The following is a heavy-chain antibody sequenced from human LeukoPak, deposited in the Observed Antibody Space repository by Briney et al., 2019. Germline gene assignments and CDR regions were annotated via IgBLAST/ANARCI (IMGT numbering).Heavy chain of an antibody. CDR3: ARGYPRGYSYGTGDY. CDR2: IYYSGTT. V-gene: IGHV4-59*12. J-gene: IGHJ4*02. CDR1: GGSISSYY. D-gene: IGHD5-18*01. Sequence: SETLSLTCTVSGGSISSYYWSWIRQPPGKGLEWIGYIYYSGTTNYNPSLKSRVTISVDTSKNQFSLKLSSVTAADTAVYYCARGYPRGYSYGTGDYWGQGTLVTVSS.